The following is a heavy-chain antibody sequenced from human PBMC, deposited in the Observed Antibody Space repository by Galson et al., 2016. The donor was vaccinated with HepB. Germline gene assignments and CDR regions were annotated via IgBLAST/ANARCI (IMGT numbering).Heavy chain of an antibody. J-gene: IGHJ6*02. V-gene: IGHV5-51*01. CDR2: IYPGDSDC. D-gene: IGHD3-10*01. Sequence: QSGAEVKKSGESLRISCKGSGYNFTNYWIGWVRQMPGKGLEWMGIIYPGDSDCRYSPSFQGQVTISVDESLSTAYLQWSSLRASDTAIYFCARTISLRRGVVRGMDVWGHGTTVAVSS. CDR3: ARTISLRRGVVRGMDV. CDR1: GYNFTNYW.